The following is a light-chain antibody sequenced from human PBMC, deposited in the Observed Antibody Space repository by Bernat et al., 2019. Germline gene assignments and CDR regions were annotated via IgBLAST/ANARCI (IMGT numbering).Light chain of an antibody. CDR2: EVT. CDR1: SSDVGSYNL. J-gene: IGLJ2*01. V-gene: IGLV2-23*02. CDR3: CSYAGRSTFDV. Sequence: QSALTQPASVSGSPGQSITISCTGTSSDVGSYNLVSWYQQHPGKAPKLIIYEVTKRPSGVSNRFSGYKSGNTASLTISGLKTEDEADYFCCSYAGRSTFDVFGGGTELTVL.